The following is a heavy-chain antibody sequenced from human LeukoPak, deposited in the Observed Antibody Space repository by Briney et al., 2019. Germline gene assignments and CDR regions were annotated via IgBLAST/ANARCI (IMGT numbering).Heavy chain of an antibody. D-gene: IGHD1-26*01. CDR2: INHSGST. CDR3: ARVKDRSKWELHPAFDI. Sequence: SETLSLTCAVYGGSFSGYYWSWIRQPPGKGLEWIGEINHSGSTNYNPSLKSRVTISVDTSKNQFSLQLDSVTPEDTAVYYCARVKDRSKWELHPAFDIWGQGTMVTVSS. J-gene: IGHJ3*02. CDR1: GGSFSGYY. V-gene: IGHV4-34*01.